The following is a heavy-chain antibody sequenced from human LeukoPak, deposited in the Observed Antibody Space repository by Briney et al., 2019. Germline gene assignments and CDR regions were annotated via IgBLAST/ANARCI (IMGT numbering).Heavy chain of an antibody. V-gene: IGHV3-30-3*01. CDR2: ISYDGTNK. CDR3: VRDNAYKFDY. CDR1: GFIFSSYA. J-gene: IGHJ4*02. Sequence: GGSLRLSCAASGFIFSSYAMSWVRQVPGKGLEWVAVISYDGTNKYCADSVKGRFTISRDNSKNTLYMQMNSLRVEDTAVYYCVRDNAYKFDYWGQGTLVTVSS. D-gene: IGHD5-24*01.